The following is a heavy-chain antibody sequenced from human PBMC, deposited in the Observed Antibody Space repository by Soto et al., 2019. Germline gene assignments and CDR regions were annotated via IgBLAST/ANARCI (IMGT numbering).Heavy chain of an antibody. CDR2: ISGSGGST. V-gene: IGHV3-23*01. Sequence: GGSLRLSCSASGFTFSSYAMSWVRQAPCKGLEWVSAISGSGGSTYYADSVKGRFTISRDNSKNTLYLQMNSLRAEDTAVYYCAKSTHSRTYYYYGMDVWGQGTTVTVSS. CDR1: GFTFSSYA. J-gene: IGHJ6*02. CDR3: AKSTHSRTYYYYGMDV. D-gene: IGHD6-13*01.